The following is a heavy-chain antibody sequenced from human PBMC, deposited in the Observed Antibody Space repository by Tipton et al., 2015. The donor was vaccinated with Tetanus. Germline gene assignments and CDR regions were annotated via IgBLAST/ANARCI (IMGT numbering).Heavy chain of an antibody. CDR3: ARGHLRGIVVAVFDY. D-gene: IGHD2-15*01. J-gene: IGHJ4*02. CDR2: VSYSGRT. V-gene: IGHV4-61*08. Sequence: LRLSCTVSGGSVRSGDYSWNWIRQPPGKGLEWLAYVSYSGRTNSNYSLKSRITISQDTSKNQFSLRLTSVTAADTAVYYCARGHLRGIVVAVFDYWGQGTLVSVSS. CDR1: GGSVRSGDYS.